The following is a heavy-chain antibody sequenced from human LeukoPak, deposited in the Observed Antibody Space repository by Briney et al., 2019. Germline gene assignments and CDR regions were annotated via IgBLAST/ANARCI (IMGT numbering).Heavy chain of an antibody. V-gene: IGHV4-39*01. D-gene: IGHD6-13*01. CDR1: GGSISSSSYY. CDR2: IYYSGST. CDR3: ARQDSSSWYDWFDP. Sequence: SETLSLTCTVSGGSISSSSYYWGLIRQPPGKGLEWIGSIYYSGSTYYNPSLKSRVTISVDTSKNQFSLKLSSVTAADTAVYYCARQDSSSWYDWFDPWGQGTLVTVSS. J-gene: IGHJ5*02.